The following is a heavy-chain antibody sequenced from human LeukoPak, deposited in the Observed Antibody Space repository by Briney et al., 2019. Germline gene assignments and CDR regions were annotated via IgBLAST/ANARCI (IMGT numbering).Heavy chain of an antibody. CDR1: GGSISSYY. D-gene: IGHD6-19*01. V-gene: IGHV4-4*07. J-gene: IGHJ3*02. Sequence: PSETLSLTCSVSGGSISSYYWSWIRQPAGKGLEWIGRIYTSGSTNYNPSLKSRVTMSVDTSMNQFSLKLSAVTAVDTAVYYCARMASSCWYLDAFDIWGQGTMVTVSS. CDR3: ARMASSCWYLDAFDI. CDR2: IYTSGST.